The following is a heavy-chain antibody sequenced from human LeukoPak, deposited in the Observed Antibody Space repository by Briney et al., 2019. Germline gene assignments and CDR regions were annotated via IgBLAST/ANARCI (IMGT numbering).Heavy chain of an antibody. CDR2: TSTSVTFI. Sequence: PGGSLRLSCAASGSIPGIFDMNWVSQLPGRGLGWVSSTSTSVTFIYYTYSAKGRFTSSRDNARNSLYLQMNSLSAEDTAVYYCARADCSSSTCYLRSSWFDPWGQGTLVTVSP. CDR3: ARADCSSSTCYLRSSWFDP. CDR1: GSIPGIFD. V-gene: IGHV3-48*03. D-gene: IGHD2/OR15-2a*01. J-gene: IGHJ5*02.